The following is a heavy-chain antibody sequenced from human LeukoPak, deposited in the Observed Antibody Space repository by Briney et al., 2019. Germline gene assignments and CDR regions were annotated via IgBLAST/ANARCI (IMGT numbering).Heavy chain of an antibody. Sequence: NPSETLSLTCAVYGVSFSGYYWSWIRQPPGKGLEWIGEINHSGSTNYNPSLKSRVTISVDTSKNQFSLKLSSVTAADTAVYYCARGKDTAMGTAFDIWGQGTMVTVSS. CDR3: ARGKDTAMGTAFDI. CDR1: GVSFSGYY. CDR2: INHSGST. D-gene: IGHD5-18*01. J-gene: IGHJ3*02. V-gene: IGHV4-34*01.